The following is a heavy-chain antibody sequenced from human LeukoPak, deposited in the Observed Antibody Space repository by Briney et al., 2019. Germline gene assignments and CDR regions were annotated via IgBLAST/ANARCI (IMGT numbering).Heavy chain of an antibody. Sequence: SETLSLTCTVSGGSITTTTYYWGWIRQPPGKGLEWIGSIYHSGSTYYNPSLKSRVTISVDTSKNQFSLKLSSVTAADTAVYYCARDDSSGYYVDYWGQGTLVTVSS. J-gene: IGHJ4*02. CDR2: IYHSGST. CDR3: ARDDSSGYYVDY. CDR1: GGSITTTTYY. V-gene: IGHV4-39*07. D-gene: IGHD3-22*01.